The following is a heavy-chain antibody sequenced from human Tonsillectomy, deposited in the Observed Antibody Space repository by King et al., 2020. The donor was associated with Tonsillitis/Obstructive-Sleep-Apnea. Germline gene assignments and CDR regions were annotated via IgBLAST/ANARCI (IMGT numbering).Heavy chain of an antibody. Sequence: QLVQSGAEVKKPGSSVKVSCKASGGTFSSYAISWVRQAPGQGLEWMGGIIPIFGTTNYAQKFQGRVTITADQSTSTAYMELSSLRSEDTAVYFCARGGPGGAAADLQGWGQGTLVTVSS. D-gene: IGHD6-13*01. J-gene: IGHJ4*02. CDR2: IIPIFGTT. CDR1: GGTFSSYA. CDR3: ARGGPGGAAADLQG. V-gene: IGHV1-69*01.